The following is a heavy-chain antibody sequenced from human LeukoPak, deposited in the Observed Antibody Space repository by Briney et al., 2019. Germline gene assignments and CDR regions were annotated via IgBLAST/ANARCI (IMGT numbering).Heavy chain of an antibody. CDR2: IRPSGGTT. D-gene: IGHD3-3*01. CDR3: ARRLSLRFDAFAV. CDR1: GFNFTTYE. Sequence: AGGSLRLSCAASGFNFTTYEMSWVRQAPGKGLEWVSIIRPSGGTTYYADSVKGRFTISRDTSKNTLFLQMNSLRAEDTALYFCARRLSLRFDAFAVWGPGTVVTVSS. V-gene: IGHV3-23*01. J-gene: IGHJ3*01.